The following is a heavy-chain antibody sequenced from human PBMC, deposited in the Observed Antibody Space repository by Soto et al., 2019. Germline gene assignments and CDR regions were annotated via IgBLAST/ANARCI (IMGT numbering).Heavy chain of an antibody. J-gene: IGHJ5*02. D-gene: IGHD3-22*01. Sequence: GGSLRLSCAASGFTFSSYAMHWVRQARGKGLEWVAVISYDGSNKYYADSVKGRFTISRDNSKNTLYLQMNSLRAEDTAVYYCAREITMIVVVITNWFDPWGQGTLVTVSS. CDR1: GFTFSSYA. CDR3: AREITMIVVVITNWFDP. V-gene: IGHV3-30-3*01. CDR2: ISYDGSNK.